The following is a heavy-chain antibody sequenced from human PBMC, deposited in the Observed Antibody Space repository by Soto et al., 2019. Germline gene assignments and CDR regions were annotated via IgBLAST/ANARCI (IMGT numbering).Heavy chain of an antibody. D-gene: IGHD6-13*01. CDR3: NTDLYSGSWHHY. J-gene: IGHJ4*02. CDR2: IKSKTDGGTT. CDR1: GFTFSNAW. V-gene: IGHV3-15*01. Sequence: EVQLVESGGGLVKPGGSLRLSCAASGFTFSNAWMSWVRQAPGKGLEWVGRIKSKTDGGTTDYAAPVKGRFTISRDDSRNTRYLQMNRRKTEDTAVYYCNTDLYSGSWHHYWGQGTLVTVSS.